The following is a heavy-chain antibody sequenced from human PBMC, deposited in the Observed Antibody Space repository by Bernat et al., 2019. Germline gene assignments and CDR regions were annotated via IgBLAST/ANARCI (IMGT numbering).Heavy chain of an antibody. J-gene: IGHJ4*02. D-gene: IGHD6-13*01. CDR3: AKEGSIIAGRRYFDY. V-gene: IGHV3-30*18. CDR1: GFTFSSYG. Sequence: QVQLVESGGGVVQPGRSLRLSCAASGFTFSSYGMHWVRQAPGKGLEWVAVISYDGSNKYYADSVKGRFTISRDNSKNTLYLQMNSLRAEDTAVYYCAKEGSIIAGRRYFDYWGQGTLVTVSS. CDR2: ISYDGSNK.